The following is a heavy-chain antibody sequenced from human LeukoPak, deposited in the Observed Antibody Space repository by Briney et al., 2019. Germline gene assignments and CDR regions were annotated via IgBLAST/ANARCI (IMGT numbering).Heavy chain of an antibody. V-gene: IGHV3-23*01. J-gene: IGHJ4*02. CDR2: ISANSVNT. D-gene: IGHD6-19*01. Sequence: GGSLRLSCAASGFTFSTYGMRWVRQAPGKGLEWVSSISANSVNTYYADSVKGRFTLSRDNSKNTLYLHLNSLRAEDTAVYFCAKIHTSGWYGHYWGQGTLVTVSS. CDR1: GFTFSTYG. CDR3: AKIHTSGWYGHY.